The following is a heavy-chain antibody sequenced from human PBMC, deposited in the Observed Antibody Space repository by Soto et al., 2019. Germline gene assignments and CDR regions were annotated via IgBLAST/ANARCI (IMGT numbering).Heavy chain of an antibody. CDR1: GDSVSSNSAA. CDR2: TYYRSKYYN. D-gene: IGHD6-6*01. V-gene: IGHV6-1*01. CDR3: AAEGVVAQGSMSARYFDY. J-gene: IGHJ4*02. Sequence: SQTLSLTCAISGDSVSSNSAAWNWIRQSPSRGLEWLGRTYYRSKYYNDYAVSVKSRITINPDTSKNQFSLHLNSVTPEDTAVYYCAAEGVVAQGSMSARYFDYWGQGTLVTVSS.